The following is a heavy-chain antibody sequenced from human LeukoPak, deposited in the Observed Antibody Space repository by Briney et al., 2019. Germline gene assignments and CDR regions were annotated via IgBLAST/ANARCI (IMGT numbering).Heavy chain of an antibody. J-gene: IGHJ5*02. CDR1: GFTFSTYW. CDR2: ISSSGSTI. Sequence: GGSLRLSCAASGFTFSTYWMHWVRQAPGKGLEWVSYISSSGSTIYYADSVKGRFTISRDNAKNSLYLQMNSLRAEDTAVYYCARGLHYYDSSGYANWFDPWGQGTLVTVSS. D-gene: IGHD3-22*01. V-gene: IGHV3-48*04. CDR3: ARGLHYYDSSGYANWFDP.